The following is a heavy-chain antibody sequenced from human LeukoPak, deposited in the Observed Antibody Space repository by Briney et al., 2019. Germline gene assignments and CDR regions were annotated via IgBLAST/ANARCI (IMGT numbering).Heavy chain of an antibody. CDR1: GGSISSYY. D-gene: IGHD6-6*01. J-gene: IGHJ2*01. V-gene: IGHV4-59*01. Sequence: PSETLSLTCTVSGGSISSYYWSWIRQPPGKGLEWIGYIYYSGSTNYNPSLKSRVTISVDTSKNQFSLKLISVIAADTAVYYCARDRSIAARPDTWYFDLWGRGTLVTVPS. CDR2: IYYSGST. CDR3: ARDRSIAARPDTWYFDL.